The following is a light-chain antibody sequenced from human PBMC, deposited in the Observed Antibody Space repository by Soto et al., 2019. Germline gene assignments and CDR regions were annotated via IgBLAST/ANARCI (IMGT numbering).Light chain of an antibody. J-gene: IGKJ1*01. V-gene: IGKV1-6*01. CDR3: LQDSNYPWT. Sequence: AIQMSQSPSSLSASVGDRVTITCRASQDIRNDLGWYQQKPGKTPKLLIFAASSLQSGVPSRFSGSGSGTDFTLTTSSLQPEDFATYYCLQDSNYPWTFGQGTKVEIE. CDR1: QDIRND. CDR2: AAS.